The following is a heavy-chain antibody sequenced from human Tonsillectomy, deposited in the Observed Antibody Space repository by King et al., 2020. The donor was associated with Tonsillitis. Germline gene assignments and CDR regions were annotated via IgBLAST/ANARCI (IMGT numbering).Heavy chain of an antibody. J-gene: IGHJ6*03. D-gene: IGHD3-16*02. CDR1: GGTFSSYT. V-gene: IGHV1-69*01. Sequence: VQLVQSGAEVKKPGSSVKVSCKASGGTFSSYTFNWVRQAPGHGLEWMGGIIPLFGTANYAQKFQGRVRITADEFTRTAYMELNSLRSEDTAVYYCARDRAGGGIPFGGVIVPLDSPSYMDVWGKGTTVTVSS. CDR3: ARDRAGGGIPFGGVIVPLDSPSYMDV. CDR2: IIPLFGTA.